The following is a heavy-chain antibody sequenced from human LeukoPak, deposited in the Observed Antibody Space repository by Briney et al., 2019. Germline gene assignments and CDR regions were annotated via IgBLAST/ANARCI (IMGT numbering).Heavy chain of an antibody. CDR1: GFTFSSYA. Sequence: PGGSLRLSCAASGFTFSSYAMSWVRQAPGKGLEWVSAISGSGGSTYYADSVKGRFTISRDNAKNSLYLQMNSLRAEDTALYYCARDMYYGSGTPMHYGMDVWGQGTTVTVSS. J-gene: IGHJ6*02. D-gene: IGHD3-10*01. V-gene: IGHV3-23*01. CDR3: ARDMYYGSGTPMHYGMDV. CDR2: ISGSGGST.